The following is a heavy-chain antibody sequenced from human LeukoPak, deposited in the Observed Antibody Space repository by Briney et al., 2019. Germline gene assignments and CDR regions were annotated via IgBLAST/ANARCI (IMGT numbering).Heavy chain of an antibody. CDR3: ARALIVAVTSHYYYGMDV. CDR2: ISYDGSNK. V-gene: IGHV3-30-3*01. D-gene: IGHD1-26*01. CDR1: GFTFSSYA. J-gene: IGHJ6*02. Sequence: GRSLRLSCVASGFTFSSYAMHWVRQAPGKGLEWVAVISYDGSNKYYADSVKGRFTISRDNSKNTLYLQMNSLRAEDTAVYYCARALIVAVTSHYYYGMDVWGQGTTVTVSS.